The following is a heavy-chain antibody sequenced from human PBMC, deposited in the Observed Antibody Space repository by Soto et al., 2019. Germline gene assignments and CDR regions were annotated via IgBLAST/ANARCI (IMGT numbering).Heavy chain of an antibody. CDR3: ARSCILP. CDR1: RGSISSGDYY. CDR2: IYYSWST. Sequence: SETLSLTCTVSRGSISSGDYYWNLIRQPQGKSLEWIGYIYYSWSTYYNPSLKSRVTITVDTSKHQFFLKLSSVTAPDTAVYNCARSCILPWGQGTMVTVSS. D-gene: IGHD2-8*01. J-gene: IGHJ5*02. V-gene: IGHV4-30-4*02.